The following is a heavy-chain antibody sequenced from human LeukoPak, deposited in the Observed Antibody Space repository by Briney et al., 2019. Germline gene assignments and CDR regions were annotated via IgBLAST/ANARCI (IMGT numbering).Heavy chain of an antibody. V-gene: IGHV3-7*01. Sequence: PGGSLRLSCEATGFMFSDYWMAWVRQAPGKGLEWLANIKDDGSDKNYVEPMKGRFTISRDNAKNSVYLQMNSLRVEDTAVYYCARDAAYGYDRFDYWGQGTQVTVSS. D-gene: IGHD5-18*01. CDR2: IKDDGSDK. CDR3: ARDAAYGYDRFDY. J-gene: IGHJ4*02. CDR1: GFMFSDYW.